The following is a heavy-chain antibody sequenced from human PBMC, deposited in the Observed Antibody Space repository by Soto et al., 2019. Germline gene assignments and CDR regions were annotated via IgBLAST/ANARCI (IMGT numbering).Heavy chain of an antibody. CDR2: ISAYNGNT. V-gene: IGHV1-18*01. Sequence: GQGLEWMGWISAYNGNTNYAQKLQGRVTMTTDTSTSTAYMELRSLRSDDTAVYYCARVRYCSSTSCYPQADYWGQGTLVTVSS. CDR3: ARVRYCSSTSCYPQADY. J-gene: IGHJ4*02. D-gene: IGHD2-2*01.